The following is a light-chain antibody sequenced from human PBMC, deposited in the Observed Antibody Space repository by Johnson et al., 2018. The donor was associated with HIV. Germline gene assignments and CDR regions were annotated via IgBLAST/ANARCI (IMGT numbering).Light chain of an antibody. V-gene: IGLV1-51*01. CDR2: DNN. Sequence: QSVLTQPPSVSAAPGQKVTISCSGSSSNIGNNYVSWYQQLPGTAPKLLIYDNNKRPSGIPDRFSGSKSGTSATLGITGLQTGDEADYYCGTWDISLRVGFFGTGTKVTVL. CDR3: GTWDISLRVGF. CDR1: SSNIGNNY. J-gene: IGLJ1*01.